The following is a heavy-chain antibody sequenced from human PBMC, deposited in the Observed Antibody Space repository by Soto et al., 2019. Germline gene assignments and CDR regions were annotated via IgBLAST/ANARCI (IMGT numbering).Heavy chain of an antibody. Sequence: QVQLQQWGAGLLKPSETLSLTCAVYGGSFSGYYWSWIRQPPGKGLEWIGEINHSGSTNYNPSLKSRVTISVDTSKNQFSLKLSSVTAADTAVYYCARGLGRGYSYGSVRTNQDYWGQGTLVTVSS. V-gene: IGHV4-34*01. D-gene: IGHD5-18*01. CDR2: INHSGST. CDR3: ARGLGRGYSYGSVRTNQDY. J-gene: IGHJ4*02. CDR1: GGSFSGYY.